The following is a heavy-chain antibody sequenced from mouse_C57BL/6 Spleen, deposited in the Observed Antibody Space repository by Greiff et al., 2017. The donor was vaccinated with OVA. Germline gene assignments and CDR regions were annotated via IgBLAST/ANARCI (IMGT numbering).Heavy chain of an antibody. D-gene: IGHD4-1*01. V-gene: IGHV1-82*01. CDR3: AREKPGTFYAMDY. CDR2: IYPGDGDT. Sequence: VKLMESGPELVKPGASVKISCKASGYAFSSSWMNWVKQRPGKGLEWIGRIYPGDGDTNYNGKFKGKATLTADKSSSTAYMQLSSLTSEDSAVYFCAREKPGTFYAMDYWGQGTSVTVSS. CDR1: GYAFSSSW. J-gene: IGHJ4*01.